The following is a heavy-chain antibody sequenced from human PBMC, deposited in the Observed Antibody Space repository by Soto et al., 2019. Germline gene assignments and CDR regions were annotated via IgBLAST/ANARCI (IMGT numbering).Heavy chain of an antibody. CDR2: ISAYHGNT. Sequence: ASVKVSCKASGYTFTSYGISWVRQAPGQGLEWMGWISAYHGNTNYAQKPQCSVTMTTDTSTSTAYMELRSLRSDDTAVYYCARNSLGGWKNDYWGQGTLVTVSS. J-gene: IGHJ4*02. D-gene: IGHD6-19*01. CDR3: ARNSLGGWKNDY. V-gene: IGHV1-18*04. CDR1: GYTFTSYG.